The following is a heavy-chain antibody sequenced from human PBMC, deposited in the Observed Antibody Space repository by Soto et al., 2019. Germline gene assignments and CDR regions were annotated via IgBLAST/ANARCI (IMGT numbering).Heavy chain of an antibody. CDR1: GFTFSNAW. CDR2: IKSKTDGGTT. D-gene: IGHD6-13*01. CDR3: TTDFRPPGYSSSWYPRTGFDP. V-gene: IGHV3-15*01. J-gene: IGHJ5*02. Sequence: SGGSLRLSCAASGFTFSNAWMSWVHQAPGKGLEWVGRIKSKTDGGTTDYAAPVKGRFTISRDDSKNTLYLQMNSLKTEDTAVYYCTTDFRPPGYSSSWYPRTGFDPWGQGTLVTVSS.